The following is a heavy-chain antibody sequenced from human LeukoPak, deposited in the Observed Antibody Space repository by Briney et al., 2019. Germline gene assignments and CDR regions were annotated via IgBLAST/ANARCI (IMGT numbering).Heavy chain of an antibody. V-gene: IGHV1-46*01. CDR3: ARGDDCGGDCYSGNSFDY. D-gene: IGHD2-21*02. CDR2: INPSGGST. J-gene: IGHJ4*02. CDR1: GYTFTSYY. Sequence: ASVKVSCKASGYTFTSYYMHWVRQAPGQGLEWMGIINPSGGSTSYAQKFQGRVTMTRDTSTSTVYMELSSLRPEDTAVYYCARGDDCGGDCYSGNSFDYWGQGTLVTVSS.